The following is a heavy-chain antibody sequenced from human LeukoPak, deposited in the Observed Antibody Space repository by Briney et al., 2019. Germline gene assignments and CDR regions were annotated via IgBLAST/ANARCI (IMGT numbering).Heavy chain of an antibody. D-gene: IGHD5-18*01. CDR3: ARATGGYSYGRFDY. CDR2: ISSSSSYI. CDR1: GFTFSSYS. J-gene: IGHJ4*02. Sequence: GGPLRLSCAASGFTFSSYSMNWVRQAPGKGLEWVSSISSSSSYIYYADSVKGRFTISRGNAKNSLYLQMNSLRAEDTAVYYCARATGGYSYGRFDYWGQGTLVTVSS. V-gene: IGHV3-21*01.